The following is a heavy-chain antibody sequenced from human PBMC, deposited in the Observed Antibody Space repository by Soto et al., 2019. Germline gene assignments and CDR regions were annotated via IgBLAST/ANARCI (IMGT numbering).Heavy chain of an antibody. CDR3: AKEVTSTPLGIFDS. CDR2: ISSTGSST. Sequence: VGSLRLSCAASGFTFSHYAMTWVRQAPGKGLEWVSGISSTGSSTYYADSVKGQFTISRDNSKNTLYLQMNSLRVGDTATYYCAKEVTSTPLGIFDSWGQGTLVTVSS. D-gene: IGHD2-21*02. J-gene: IGHJ4*02. V-gene: IGHV3-23*01. CDR1: GFTFSHYA.